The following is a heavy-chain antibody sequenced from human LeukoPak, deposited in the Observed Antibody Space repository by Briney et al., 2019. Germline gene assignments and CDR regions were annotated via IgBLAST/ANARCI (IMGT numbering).Heavy chain of an antibody. J-gene: IGHJ4*02. CDR1: GGSISSYY. Sequence: SETLSLTCTVSGGSISSYYWSWIRQPPGKGLEWIGRIYTSESTNYNPSLKSRVTISVDTSRNQFSLKLSSVTAADTAVYYCARGLWFGDENPPYFEYWGQGILVTVSS. V-gene: IGHV4-4*08. CDR2: IYTSEST. D-gene: IGHD3-10*01. CDR3: ARGLWFGDENPPYFEY.